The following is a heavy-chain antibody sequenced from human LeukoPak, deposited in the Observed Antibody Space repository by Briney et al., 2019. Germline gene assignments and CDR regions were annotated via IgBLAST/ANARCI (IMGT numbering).Heavy chain of an antibody. CDR2: ISAYNGNT. D-gene: IGHD6-13*01. CDR1: GYTFTSYG. V-gene: IGHV1-18*01. CDR3: ARGGYSSSWYSYDYYYYMDV. Sequence: ASVKVSCKASGYTFTSYGISWVRQAPRQGLEWMGWISAYNGNTNYARKLQGRVTMTTDTSTSTAYMELRSLRSDDTAVYYCARGGYSSSWYSYDYYYYMDVWGKGTTVTVSS. J-gene: IGHJ6*03.